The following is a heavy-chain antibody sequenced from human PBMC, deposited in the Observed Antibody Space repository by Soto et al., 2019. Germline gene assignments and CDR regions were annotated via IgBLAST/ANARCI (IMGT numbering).Heavy chain of an antibody. Sequence: GRSLRLSCAASGFTFSSYAMHWVRQAPGKGLEWVAVISYDGSNKYYADSVKGRFTISRDNSKNTLYLQMNSLRAEDTAVYYCARDRVVVVVAATINWFDPWGQGTLVTVS. CDR2: ISYDGSNK. CDR1: GFTFSSYA. D-gene: IGHD2-15*01. V-gene: IGHV3-30-3*01. J-gene: IGHJ5*02. CDR3: ARDRVVVVVAATINWFDP.